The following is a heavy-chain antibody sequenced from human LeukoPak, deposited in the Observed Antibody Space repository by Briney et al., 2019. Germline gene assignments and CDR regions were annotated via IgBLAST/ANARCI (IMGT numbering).Heavy chain of an antibody. CDR1: GFTFSTYS. CDR2: ISTRSTYI. D-gene: IGHD3-16*01. Sequence: LGGSLSLSCAASGFTFSTYSMNWVRQAPGKGLEWVSCISTRSTYIYYADSVKGRFTISRDNTKNSLYLQMNSLRAEDTAVYYCARARGRSVNDAFDIWGQGTMVTVSS. V-gene: IGHV3-21*01. J-gene: IGHJ3*02. CDR3: ARARGRSVNDAFDI.